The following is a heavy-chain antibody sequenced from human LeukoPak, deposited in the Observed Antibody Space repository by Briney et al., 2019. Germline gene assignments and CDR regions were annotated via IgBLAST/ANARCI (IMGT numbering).Heavy chain of an antibody. J-gene: IGHJ4*02. Sequence: NPSQTLSLTCTVSGGSISSGGYYWSWIRQHPGKGLEWIGYIYYSGSTYHNPSLKSRVTISVDTSKNQFSLKLSSVTAADTAVYYCARESADDILTGKGRNYFDYWGQGTLVTVSS. D-gene: IGHD3-9*01. CDR3: ARESADDILTGKGRNYFDY. CDR1: GGSISSGGYY. V-gene: IGHV4-31*03. CDR2: IYYSGST.